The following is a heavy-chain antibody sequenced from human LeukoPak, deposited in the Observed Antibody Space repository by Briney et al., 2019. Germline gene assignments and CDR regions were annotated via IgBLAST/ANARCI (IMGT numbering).Heavy chain of an antibody. D-gene: IGHD4-17*01. CDR2: IYYSGST. CDR3: ARDRYGDYVFDY. Sequence: GSLRLSCAASGFTFSSYAMSWVRQAPGKGLEWIGYIYYSGSTNYNPSLKSRVTISVDTSKNQFSLKLSSVTAADTAVYYCARDRYGDYVFDYWGQGTLVTVSS. CDR1: GFTFSSYA. V-gene: IGHV4-59*01. J-gene: IGHJ4*02.